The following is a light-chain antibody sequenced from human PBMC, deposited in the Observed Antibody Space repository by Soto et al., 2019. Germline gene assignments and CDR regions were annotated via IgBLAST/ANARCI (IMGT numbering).Light chain of an antibody. CDR2: DAS. J-gene: IGKJ1*01. CDR1: QSISSW. V-gene: IGKV1-5*01. CDR3: QQYRSYGT. Sequence: DIQMTQSPSTLSASVGDRVTITCRASQSISSWLACYQQKPGKAPKLLIYDASSLASGVPSRFSGSGSKTKFTLTIFRLLPDDFGAYYGQQYRSYGTFGQGTKVDMK.